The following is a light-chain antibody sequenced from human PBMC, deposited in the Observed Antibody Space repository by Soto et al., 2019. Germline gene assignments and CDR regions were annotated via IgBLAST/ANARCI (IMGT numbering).Light chain of an antibody. CDR1: QTISSW. CDR2: KAS. Sequence: DIQMTQSPSTLSGSGGDRVTITCRASQTISSWLAWYQQKPVKAPKLLIYKASTLKSGVPSRFSGSGSGTEFALPVSSLQPDDFATYYCQHYSSYSEAFGQGTKV. V-gene: IGKV1-5*03. J-gene: IGKJ1*01. CDR3: QHYSSYSEA.